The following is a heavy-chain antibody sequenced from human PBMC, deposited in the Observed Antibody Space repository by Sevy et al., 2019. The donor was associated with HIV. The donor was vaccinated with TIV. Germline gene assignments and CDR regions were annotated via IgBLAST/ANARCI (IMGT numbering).Heavy chain of an antibody. Sequence: GGSLRLSCAVSGFTFNEYGMSWVRQVPGKGLEWVSGINWNGADTDYADSVKGRFTISRDNAMNSLYLQMNSLRAEDTALYFCAKNKDITFGEIVAQYFDCWGRGTLVTVSS. D-gene: IGHD3-16*01. CDR2: INWNGADT. CDR3: AKNKDITFGEIVAQYFDC. CDR1: GFTFNEYG. J-gene: IGHJ4*02. V-gene: IGHV3-20*04.